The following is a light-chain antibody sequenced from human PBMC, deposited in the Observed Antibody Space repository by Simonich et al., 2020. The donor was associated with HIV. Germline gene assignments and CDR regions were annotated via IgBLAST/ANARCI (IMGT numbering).Light chain of an antibody. CDR2: KAS. CDR1: QSISSW. Sequence: DIQMTQSPSTLSASVGDRVTITCRASQSISSWLAWYQQKPGKAPKLLIYKASSLESGVPSRFNGTGCGTDFTFTINSLQPEDIATYYCQQYDNLPWTFGRGTKVEIK. CDR3: QQYDNLPWT. V-gene: IGKV1-5*03. J-gene: IGKJ1*01.